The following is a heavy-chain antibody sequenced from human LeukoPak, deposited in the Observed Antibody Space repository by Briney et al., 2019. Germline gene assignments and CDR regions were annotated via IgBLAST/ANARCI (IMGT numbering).Heavy chain of an antibody. D-gene: IGHD3-3*01. V-gene: IGHV3-30*02. CDR3: AKTGAIFGEGPDY. CDR1: EFIFSNYG. CDR2: IRYDGSNK. Sequence: GGSLRLSCAASEFIFSNYGMHWVRQAPGKGLEWVAFIRYDGSNKYHADSVKGRFTVSRDNSKNTLYLQMNSLRTEDTAVYYCAKTGAIFGEGPDYWGQGTLVTVSS. J-gene: IGHJ4*02.